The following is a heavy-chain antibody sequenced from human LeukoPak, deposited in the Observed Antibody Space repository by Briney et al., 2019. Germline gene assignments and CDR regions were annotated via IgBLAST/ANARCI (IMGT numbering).Heavy chain of an antibody. V-gene: IGHV3-74*01. D-gene: IGHD2-2*03. CDR2: INTDGSST. CDR3: TRVGYCATTSCRTAFDI. J-gene: IGHJ3*02. Sequence: PGGSLRLSCAPSGFMFNDYALHWVRQAPGKGLVWVSRINTDGSSTSYADSVKGRFTISRDNAKNTLYLQMNSLRAEDTAVYFCTRVGYCATTSCRTAFDIWGQGTTVTVSS. CDR1: GFMFNDYA.